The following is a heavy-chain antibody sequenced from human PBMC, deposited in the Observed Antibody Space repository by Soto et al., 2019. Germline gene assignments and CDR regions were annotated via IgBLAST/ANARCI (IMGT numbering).Heavy chain of an antibody. CDR1: GGSISSYY. CDR3: ARVGRGERDYYYMDV. CDR2: IYYSGST. D-gene: IGHD3-16*01. J-gene: IGHJ6*03. V-gene: IGHV4-59*01. Sequence: SETLSLTCTVSGGSISSYYWSWIRQPPGKGLEWIGYIYYSGSTNYNPSLKSRVTIXVDTSKNQFSLKLSSVTAADTAVYYCARVGRGERDYYYMDVWGKGTTVTVSS.